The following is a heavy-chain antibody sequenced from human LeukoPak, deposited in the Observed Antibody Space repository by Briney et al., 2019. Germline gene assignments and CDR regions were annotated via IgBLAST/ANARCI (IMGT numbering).Heavy chain of an antibody. CDR3: ARDEGYCSSTSCYLLDY. J-gene: IGHJ4*02. V-gene: IGHV3-7*01. CDR1: GFTFSSYW. CDR2: IKQDGSEK. Sequence: PGGPLRLSCAASGFTFSSYWMSWVRQAPGKGLEWVANIKQDGSEKYYVDSVKGRFTISRDNAKNSLYLQMNSLRAEDTAVYYCARDEGYCSSTSCYLLDYWGQGTQVTVSS. D-gene: IGHD2-2*01.